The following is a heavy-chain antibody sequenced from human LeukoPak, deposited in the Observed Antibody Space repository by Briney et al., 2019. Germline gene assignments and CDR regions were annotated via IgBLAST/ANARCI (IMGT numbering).Heavy chain of an antibody. J-gene: IGHJ4*02. D-gene: IGHD6-13*01. V-gene: IGHV3-74*01. CDR1: GFTFSSYW. CDR2: INNDESTT. CDR3: ARDTIAAPGDIDY. Sequence: GGSLRLSCAASGFTFSSYWKHWVRQAPGKGQVWVSLINNDESTTTYADSVKGRFTISRDNAKNTLYLQMNSLRAEDTAVYYCARDTIAAPGDIDYWGQGTLVTVSS.